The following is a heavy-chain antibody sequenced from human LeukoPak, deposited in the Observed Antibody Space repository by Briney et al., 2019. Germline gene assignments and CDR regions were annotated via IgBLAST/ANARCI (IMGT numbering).Heavy chain of an antibody. J-gene: IGHJ5*02. CDR1: GFTFSIYS. CDR2: ISYESSTI. D-gene: IGHD6-19*01. CDR3: ARDIDTSGWYGPSWFDP. Sequence: GGSLRLSCAASGFTFSIYSMNWVRQAPGKGLEWVSYISYESSTIYYADSVKGRFTISRDNAKNSLYLLMNSLRAEDTAIYYCARDIDTSGWYGPSWFDPWGQGALVTVSS. V-gene: IGHV3-48*01.